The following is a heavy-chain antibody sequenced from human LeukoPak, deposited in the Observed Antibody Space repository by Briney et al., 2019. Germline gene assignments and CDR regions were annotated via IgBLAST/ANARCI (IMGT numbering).Heavy chain of an antibody. CDR3: AKDSKIVGPTFRSYHYMDV. D-gene: IGHD1-26*01. CDR1: GFTFSTYS. J-gene: IGHJ6*03. V-gene: IGHV3-21*04. CDR2: ITSTSTFI. Sequence: GGSLRLSCAASGFTFSTYSMNWVRQAPGKGLEWVSSITSTSTFIYYSDTVEGRFTVSRDNSKNTLYLQMNSLRVEDTAVYYCAKDSKIVGPTFRSYHYMDVWGKGTTVTISS.